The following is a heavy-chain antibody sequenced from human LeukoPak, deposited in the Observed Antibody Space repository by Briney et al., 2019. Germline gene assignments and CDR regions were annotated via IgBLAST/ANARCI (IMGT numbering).Heavy chain of an antibody. Sequence: GGSLRLSCAASGFTFSDYYMSWIRQAPGKGLEWVSYISSSGNTIYYADSVKGRFTISRDNAKNSLYLQMNSLRAEDTAVYYCAREGNYYDSSGYYQYYFDYWGQGTLVTVSS. D-gene: IGHD3-22*01. CDR3: AREGNYYDSSGYYQYYFDY. V-gene: IGHV3-11*04. J-gene: IGHJ4*02. CDR1: GFTFSDYY. CDR2: ISSSGNTI.